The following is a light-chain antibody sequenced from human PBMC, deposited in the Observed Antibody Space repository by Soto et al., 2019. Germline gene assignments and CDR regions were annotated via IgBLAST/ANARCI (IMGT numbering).Light chain of an antibody. CDR1: QSVSGSK. J-gene: IGKJ2*01. V-gene: IGKV3-20*01. CDR2: GGS. Sequence: EIVLTQSPGPLSLSPGNRATLSCRASQSVSGSKLAWYQQRPGQAPRLLIYGGSNGATVIPARFSGSGSGTEYNLTISRLEPEDFALYYCHQHGSSPFTFGQGTRLEIK. CDR3: HQHGSSPFT.